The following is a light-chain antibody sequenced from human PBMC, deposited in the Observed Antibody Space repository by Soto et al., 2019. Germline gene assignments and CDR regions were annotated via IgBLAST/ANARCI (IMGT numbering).Light chain of an antibody. V-gene: IGKV3-20*01. CDR3: QQYGSSPPT. J-gene: IGKJ1*01. CDR1: QSISNNY. Sequence: EIVLTQSPGTLSLSPGERATLSCRASQSISNNYLAWYQQKPDQAPRLLIYGASNRAAGVPDTFSGSGSGTDFTLTISRLEPEDFAVYSCQQYGSSPPTFGQGTKVEF. CDR2: GAS.